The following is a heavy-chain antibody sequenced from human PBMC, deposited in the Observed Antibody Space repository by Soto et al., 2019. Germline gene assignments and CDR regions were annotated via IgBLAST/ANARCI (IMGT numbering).Heavy chain of an antibody. J-gene: IGHJ4*02. V-gene: IGHV1-24*01. Sequence: ASVKVSCKVSGYTLTELSMHWVRQAPGKGLEWMGGFDPEDGETIYAQKFQGRVTMTEDTSTDTAYMELSSLRSEDTAVYYCATAPPVGARFDYWGQGTLVTVSS. CDR1: GYTLTELS. D-gene: IGHD1-26*01. CDR3: ATAPPVGARFDY. CDR2: FDPEDGET.